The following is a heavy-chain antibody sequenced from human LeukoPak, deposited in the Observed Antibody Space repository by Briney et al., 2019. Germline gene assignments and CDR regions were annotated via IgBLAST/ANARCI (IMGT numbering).Heavy chain of an antibody. CDR3: ARGDYSNFNY. J-gene: IGHJ4*02. D-gene: IGHD4-11*01. CDR2: INHSGST. Sequence: PSETLSLTCAVYGGSFSGYYWSWIRQPPGKGLEWIGEINHSGSTNYNPSLKSRVTISVDKSKNQFSLKLSSVTAADTAVYYCARGDYSNFNYWGQGTLVTVSS. V-gene: IGHV4-34*01. CDR1: GGSFSGYY.